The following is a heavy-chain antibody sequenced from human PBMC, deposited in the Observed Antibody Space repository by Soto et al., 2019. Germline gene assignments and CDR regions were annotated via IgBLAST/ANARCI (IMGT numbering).Heavy chain of an antibody. CDR3: ARWKITVDYYDSSGFDS. D-gene: IGHD3-22*01. CDR2: IYYSGST. V-gene: IGHV4-59*01. J-gene: IGHJ4*02. Sequence: SETLSLTCTVSGGSISSYYWSWIRQPPGKGLEWIGYIYYSGSTNYNPSLKSRVTISVDTSKNQFSLNLSSVTAADTAVYYCARWKITVDYYDSSGFDSWGQGTLVTVSS. CDR1: GGSISSYY.